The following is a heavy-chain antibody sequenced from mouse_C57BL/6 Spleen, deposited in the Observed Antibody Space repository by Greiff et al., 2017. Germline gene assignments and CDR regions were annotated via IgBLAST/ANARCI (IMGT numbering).Heavy chain of an antibody. CDR2: IKYDGSST. V-gene: IGHV5-16*01. CDR3: ARGSLDY. J-gene: IGHJ2*01. Sequence: ELKLVESEGGLVQPGSSMKLSCTASGFTFSDYYMAWVRQVPEKGLEWVANIKYDGSSTYYLDSLKSRFIISRDNAKNILYLQMSSLKSEDTATYYCARGSLDYWGQGTTLTVSS. CDR1: GFTFSDYY. D-gene: IGHD1-1*01.